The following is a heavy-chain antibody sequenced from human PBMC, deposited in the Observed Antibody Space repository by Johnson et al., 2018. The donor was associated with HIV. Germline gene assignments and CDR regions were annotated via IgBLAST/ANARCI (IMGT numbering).Heavy chain of an antibody. V-gene: IGHV3-30-3*01. CDR3: TSDRRGSSGAFDI. Sequence: QVQLVESGGGVVQPGRSLRLSCAASGFTFTSYTMHWVRQAPGKGLEWVALISYDGSNKYYADSVKGRFTISRDNAKNSLYLQMNSLRAEDTALYYCTSDRRGSSGAFDIWGQGTMVTVYS. D-gene: IGHD1-26*01. CDR2: ISYDGSNK. J-gene: IGHJ3*02. CDR1: GFTFTSYT.